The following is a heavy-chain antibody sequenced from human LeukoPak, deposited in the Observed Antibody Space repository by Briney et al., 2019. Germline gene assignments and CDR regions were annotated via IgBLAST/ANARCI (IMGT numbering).Heavy chain of an antibody. Sequence: PGGSLRLSCAASGFTFDDYAMHWVRQAPGKGLEWVSLISGDGGSTYYADSVKGRFTISRDNSKNSLYLQMNSLRTEDTALHYCAKGALYDSSGYYYPFDYWGQGTLVTVSS. CDR1: GFTFDDYA. V-gene: IGHV3-43*02. CDR2: ISGDGGST. D-gene: IGHD3-22*01. CDR3: AKGALYDSSGYYYPFDY. J-gene: IGHJ4*02.